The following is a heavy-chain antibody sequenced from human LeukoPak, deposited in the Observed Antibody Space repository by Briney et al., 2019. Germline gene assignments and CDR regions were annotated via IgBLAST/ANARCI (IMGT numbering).Heavy chain of an antibody. CDR2: MNPNSGNT. CDR1: GYTFTSYD. CDR3: AKDRAWGGVYYLSAFDI. D-gene: IGHD2-21*02. V-gene: IGHV1-8*03. Sequence: ASVKVSCKASGYTFTSYDINWVRQATGQGLEWMGWMNPNSGNTGYAQKFQGRVTITRNTSISTAYMELSSLRSEDTAVYYCAKDRAWGGVYYLSAFDIWGQGTIVTVSS. J-gene: IGHJ3*02.